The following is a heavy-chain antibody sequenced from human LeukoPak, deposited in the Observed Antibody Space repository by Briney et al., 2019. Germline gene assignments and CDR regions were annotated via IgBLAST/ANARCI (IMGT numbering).Heavy chain of an antibody. V-gene: IGHV3-15*01. D-gene: IGHD3-22*01. J-gene: IGHJ4*02. CDR2: IKSKTDGGTT. CDR1: GFTFSNAW. CDR3: TLEPLYYDSSGYYYFDY. Sequence: GGSLGLSCAASGFTFSNAWMSWVRQAPGKGLEWVGRIKSKTDGGTTDYAAPVKGRFTISRDDSKNTLYLQMNSLKTEDTAVYYCTLEPLYYDSSGYYYFDYWGQGTLVTVSS.